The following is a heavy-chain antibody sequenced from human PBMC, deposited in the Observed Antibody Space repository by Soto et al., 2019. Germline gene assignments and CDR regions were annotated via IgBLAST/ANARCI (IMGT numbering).Heavy chain of an antibody. CDR1: GFTFSSYG. V-gene: IGHV3-30*18. D-gene: IGHD6-19*01. Sequence: QVQLVESGGGVVQPGRSLRLSCAASGFTFSSYGMHWVRQAPGKGLEWVAVISYDGSNKYYADSVKGRFTISRDNSKNTLYLQMNSLRAEDTAVYYCAKDVHAAVAGYYFDYWGQGTLVTVSS. J-gene: IGHJ4*02. CDR3: AKDVHAAVAGYYFDY. CDR2: ISYDGSNK.